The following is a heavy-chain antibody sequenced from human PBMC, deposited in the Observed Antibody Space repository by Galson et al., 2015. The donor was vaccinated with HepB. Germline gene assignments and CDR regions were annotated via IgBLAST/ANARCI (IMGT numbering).Heavy chain of an antibody. CDR1: GDSVSSNSAA. CDR3: ARRYSGYDLASPWDAFDI. CDR2: TYYRSKWYN. Sequence: CAISGDSVSSNSAAWNWIRQSPSRGLEWLGRTYYRSKWYNDYAVSVKSRITINPDTSKNQFSLQLNSVTPEDTAVYYCARRYSGYDLASPWDAFDIWGQGTMVTVSS. V-gene: IGHV6-1*01. J-gene: IGHJ3*02. D-gene: IGHD5-12*01.